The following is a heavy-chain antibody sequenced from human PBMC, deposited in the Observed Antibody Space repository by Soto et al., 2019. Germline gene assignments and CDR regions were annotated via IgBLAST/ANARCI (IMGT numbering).Heavy chain of an antibody. J-gene: IGHJ5*02. CDR2: INAGNGNT. Sequence: SGKVCCEASSYTFTSYAMHWVRQAPVQRLEWMGWINAGNGNTKYSQKFQGRVTITRDTSASTAYMELSSLRSEDTAVYYCARGPYYYGSGSYYIGARWFDPWGQGTPVTVSP. CDR3: ARGPYYYGSGSYYIGARWFDP. CDR1: SYTFTSYA. D-gene: IGHD3-10*01. V-gene: IGHV1-3*01.